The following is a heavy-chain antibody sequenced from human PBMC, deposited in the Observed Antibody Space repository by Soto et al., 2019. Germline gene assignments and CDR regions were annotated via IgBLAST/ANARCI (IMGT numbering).Heavy chain of an antibody. D-gene: IGHD1-26*01. J-gene: IGHJ3*01. CDR2: IHPSGQPI. CDR3: ARRASR. V-gene: IGHV3-48*03. CDR1: GFTFSSSE. Sequence: GGSLRLSCAVSGFTFSSSEMYWVGQAPGKGLEWISYIHPSGQPIFYADSVKGRFTISRDNANNSLFLQMNSLRAEDTAVYYCARRASRWGQGTMVTVSS.